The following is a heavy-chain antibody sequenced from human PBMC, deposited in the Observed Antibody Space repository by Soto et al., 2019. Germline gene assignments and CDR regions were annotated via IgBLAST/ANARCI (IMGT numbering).Heavy chain of an antibody. Sequence: SETLSLTCAVYGGSFSGYYWSWIRQPPGKGLEWIGEINHSGSTNYNPSLKSRVTISVDTSKNQFSLKLSSVTAADTAVYYYARGKGELLWFGELLFYFDYWGQGTLVTVSS. CDR1: GGSFSGYY. V-gene: IGHV4-34*01. CDR2: INHSGST. J-gene: IGHJ4*02. CDR3: ARGKGELLWFGELLFYFDY. D-gene: IGHD3-10*01.